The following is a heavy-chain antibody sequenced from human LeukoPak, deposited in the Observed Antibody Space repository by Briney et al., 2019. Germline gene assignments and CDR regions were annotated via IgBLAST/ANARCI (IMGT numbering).Heavy chain of an antibody. V-gene: IGHV3-23*01. CDR2: ISGSGGST. CDR1: GFTFSSYG. Sequence: AGGSLRLSCAASGFTFSSYGMSWVRQAPGEGLEWVSGISGSGGSTYYADSVKGRFTTSRDNSKNTLYVQMNSLRAEDTAVYYCAKSTSGWSFDSWGQGTPVSVSS. J-gene: IGHJ4*02. D-gene: IGHD6-19*01. CDR3: AKSTSGWSFDS.